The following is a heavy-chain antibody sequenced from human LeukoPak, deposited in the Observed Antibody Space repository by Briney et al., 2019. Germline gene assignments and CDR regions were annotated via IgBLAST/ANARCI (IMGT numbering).Heavy chain of an antibody. CDR1: GFTFSSYS. V-gene: IGHV3-21*04. J-gene: IGHJ3*02. CDR2: ISSSSSYI. CDR3: AKGGYGYSNDAFDI. D-gene: IGHD5-18*01. Sequence: SGGSLRLSCAASGFTFSSYSMNWVRQAPGKGLEWVSSISSSSSYIYYADSVKGRFTISRDNAKNSLYLQMNSLRAEDTAVYYCAKGGYGYSNDAFDIWGQGTMVTVSS.